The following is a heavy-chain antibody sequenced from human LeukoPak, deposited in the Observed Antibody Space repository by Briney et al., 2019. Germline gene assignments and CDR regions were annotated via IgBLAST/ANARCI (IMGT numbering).Heavy chain of an antibody. D-gene: IGHD3-9*01. CDR2: INAGNGNT. J-gene: IGHJ4*02. Sequence: GASVKVSCKASGYTFTSYAMHWVRQAPGQRLEWMGWINAGNGNTKYSQEFQGRVTITRDTSASTAYMELSSLRSEDTAVYYCARLNYDILTGYTGDFDYWGQGTLVTVSS. CDR1: GYTFTSYA. CDR3: ARLNYDILTGYTGDFDY. V-gene: IGHV1-3*03.